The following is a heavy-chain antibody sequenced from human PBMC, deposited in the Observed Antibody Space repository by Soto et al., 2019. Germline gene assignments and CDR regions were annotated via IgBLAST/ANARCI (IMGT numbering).Heavy chain of an antibody. V-gene: IGHV4-30-2*01. CDR1: GGSISSGDYY. CDR3: ARGYQDYGDYFDY. CDR2: IYHSGST. Sequence: PSETLSLTCTVSGGSISSGDYYWSWIRQPPGKGLEWIGYIYHSGSTYYNPSLKSRVTISVDRSKNQFSLKLSSVTAADTAVYYCARGYQDYGDYFDYWGQGTLVTVSS. D-gene: IGHD4-17*01. J-gene: IGHJ4*02.